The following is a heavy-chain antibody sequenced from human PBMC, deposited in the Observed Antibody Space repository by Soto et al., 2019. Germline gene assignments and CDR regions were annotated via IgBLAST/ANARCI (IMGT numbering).Heavy chain of an antibody. CDR3: AHKNDYGGNFDY. CDR1: GFSLSTTGVG. D-gene: IGHD4-17*01. V-gene: IGHV2-5*02. Sequence: QITLKESGPTLVKPTQTLTLTCTFSGFSLSTTGVGVGWIRQPPGKALEWLALIFWDDDKRYSPSLKSRLTITKDTSKSQVVLTMTNMDPVDTATYDCAHKNDYGGNFDYWGQGTLVTVSS. CDR2: IFWDDDK. J-gene: IGHJ4*02.